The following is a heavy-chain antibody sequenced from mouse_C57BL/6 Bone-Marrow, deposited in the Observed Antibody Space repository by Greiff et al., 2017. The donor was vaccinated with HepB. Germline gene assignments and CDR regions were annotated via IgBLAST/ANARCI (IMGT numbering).Heavy chain of an antibody. CDR2: ILPGSGST. V-gene: IGHV1-9*01. Sequence: VQLQQSGAELLKPGASVKLSCKATGYTFTGYWIEWVKQRPGHGLEWIGEILPGSGSTNYNEKCKGKATFTADTSSNTAYMQLSSLTTEDSAIYYCARRLYGSSYWFAYWGQGTLVTVSA. CDR1: GYTFTGYW. J-gene: IGHJ3*01. CDR3: ARRLYGSSYWFAY. D-gene: IGHD1-1*01.